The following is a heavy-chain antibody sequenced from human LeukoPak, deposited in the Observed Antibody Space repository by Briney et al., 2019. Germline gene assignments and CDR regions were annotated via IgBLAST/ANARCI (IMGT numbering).Heavy chain of an antibody. J-gene: IGHJ4*02. Sequence: ASVKVSCKASGYDFTSVGITWVRRAPGQGLEWMGWISPYNGNTRHAQKFQGRVAMTTDTSTTTAYMELRGLRFNDTAVYYCARAGPGSGWYFDYWGQGTLVTVSS. CDR2: ISPYNGNT. CDR3: ARAGPGSGWYFDY. CDR1: GYDFTSVG. V-gene: IGHV1-18*01. D-gene: IGHD6-19*01.